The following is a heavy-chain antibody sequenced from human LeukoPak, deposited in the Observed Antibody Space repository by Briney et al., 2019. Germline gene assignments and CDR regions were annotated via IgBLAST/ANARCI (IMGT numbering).Heavy chain of an antibody. CDR3: ARDLGVPSGGSWYTAFDI. CDR1: GFTFRNYA. Sequence: GGSLRLSCVVSGFTFRNYAMHWVRQAPGKGLEWVAVISFDGSNKYYADSVKGRFTISRVNSEDTLNLQMNSLRAEDTTVYYCARDLGVPSGGSWYTAFDIWGQGTMVTVSS. V-gene: IGHV3-30-3*01. J-gene: IGHJ3*02. D-gene: IGHD6-13*01. CDR2: ISFDGSNK.